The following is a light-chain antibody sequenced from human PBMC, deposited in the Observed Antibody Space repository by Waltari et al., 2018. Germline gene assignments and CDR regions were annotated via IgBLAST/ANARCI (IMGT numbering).Light chain of an antibody. V-gene: IGKV1-5*03. Sequence: DIQMTQSPSTLSASVGDRVTITCRTSQSISTWLAWYQQKPGKPPKLLIYKASSLENEVPSRFSGSGSGTEFTLTISSLQPDDFATFYCQQYKSYPPTFGGGTKVDIK. CDR1: QSISTW. CDR3: QQYKSYPPT. J-gene: IGKJ4*01. CDR2: KAS.